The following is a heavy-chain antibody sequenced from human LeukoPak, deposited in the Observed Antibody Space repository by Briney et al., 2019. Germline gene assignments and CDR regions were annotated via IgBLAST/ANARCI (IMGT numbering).Heavy chain of an antibody. D-gene: IGHD6-19*01. J-gene: IGHJ4*02. CDR2: INPSGGST. Sequence: ASVKVSCTASGYTFTSYYMHWVRQAPGQGLEWMGIINPSGGSTSYAQKFQGRVTMTRDTSTSTVYMELSSLRSEDTAVYYCAGGSFSSSGWFTFYYWGQGTLVTVSS. CDR1: GYTFTSYY. V-gene: IGHV1-46*01. CDR3: AGGSFSSSGWFTFYY.